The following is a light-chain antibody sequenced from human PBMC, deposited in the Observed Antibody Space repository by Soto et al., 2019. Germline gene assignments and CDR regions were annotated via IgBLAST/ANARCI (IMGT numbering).Light chain of an antibody. Sequence: SYELTQPPSVSMSPGQTASITCSGDKLGDKYACWYQQKPGQSPVVVIYQDTKRPSGIPERFSGSNSGNTATLTISGTQAMDEADYYCQAWDSSTVVFGGGTQLTVL. J-gene: IGLJ2*01. CDR1: KLGDKY. V-gene: IGLV3-1*01. CDR3: QAWDSSTVV. CDR2: QDT.